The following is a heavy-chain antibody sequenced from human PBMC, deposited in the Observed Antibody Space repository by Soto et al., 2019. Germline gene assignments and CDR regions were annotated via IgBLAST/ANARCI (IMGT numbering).Heavy chain of an antibody. CDR1: GFNFSRYW. CDR2: INSDGSRT. CDR3: ARDLSSCTSARCYSYYYGMDV. J-gene: IGHJ6*02. V-gene: IGHV3-74*01. D-gene: IGHD2-2*01. Sequence: GGSLRLSCSASGFNFSRYWTHWVRQVPGRGLMWVSHINSDGSRTSYADSVKGRFTISRDNAKDTLYLQMNSLRAEDTAVYYCARDLSSCTSARCYSYYYGMDVWGQGTTVTVSS.